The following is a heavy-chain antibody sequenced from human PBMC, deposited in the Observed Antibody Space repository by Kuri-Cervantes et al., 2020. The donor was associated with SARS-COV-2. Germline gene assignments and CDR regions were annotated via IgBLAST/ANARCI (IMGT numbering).Heavy chain of an antibody. V-gene: IGHV4-39*07. J-gene: IGHJ6*02. Sequence: SETLSLTCTVSGGSISSGSYYWGWIRQPPGKGLEWIGSIYYSGSTYYDPSLESRVTMSIDTAKNQVSLRLTSVTAADTAVYYCARGILGDDSVHYGMDVWGQGTSVTVSS. CDR2: IYYSGST. D-gene: IGHD3-16*01. CDR3: ARGILGDDSVHYGMDV. CDR1: GGSISSGSYY.